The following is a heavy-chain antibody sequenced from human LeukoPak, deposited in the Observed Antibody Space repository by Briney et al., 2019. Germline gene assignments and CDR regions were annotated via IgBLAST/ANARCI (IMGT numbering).Heavy chain of an antibody. CDR3: AREQPRGGSRNWFDP. CDR2: IYSGGST. D-gene: IGHD2-15*01. Sequence: LPGRSLRLSCAASGFTVSSNYMSWVRQAPGKGLEWVSVIYSGGSTYYADSVKGRFTISRDNSKNTLYLQMNSLRAEDTAVYYCAREQPRGGSRNWFDPWGQGTLVTVSS. V-gene: IGHV3-66*02. CDR1: GFTVSSNY. J-gene: IGHJ5*02.